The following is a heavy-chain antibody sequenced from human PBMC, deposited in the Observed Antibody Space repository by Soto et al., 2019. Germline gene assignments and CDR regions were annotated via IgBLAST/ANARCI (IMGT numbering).Heavy chain of an antibody. CDR3: ARDLVGYCGGDCHFYWFDP. Sequence: DVQLVESGGGLAKPGWSLRLSCEASGFTFGSYRMTWVRQLPGKGLEWVSSISPSGRDIYYADSLKGRFTISRDNAKNSLFLQMNSLRVEDTAVYYCARDLVGYCGGDCHFYWFDPWGQGTRVTVSS. V-gene: IGHV3-21*01. J-gene: IGHJ5*02. CDR2: ISPSGRDI. CDR1: GFTFGSYR. D-gene: IGHD2-21*01.